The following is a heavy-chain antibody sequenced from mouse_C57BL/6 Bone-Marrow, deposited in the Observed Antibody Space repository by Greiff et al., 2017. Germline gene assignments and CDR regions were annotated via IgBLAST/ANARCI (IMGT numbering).Heavy chain of an antibody. D-gene: IGHD4-1*01. Sequence: EVKLVESGGGLVQPKGSLKLSCAASGFSFNTYAMNWVRQAPGKGLEWVARIRSKSNNYATYYADSVKDRFTISRDDSESMLYLQMNNLKTEDTAMYYCVSGNWGRFAYWGQGTLVTVSA. CDR1: GFSFNTYA. CDR3: VSGNWGRFAY. J-gene: IGHJ3*01. CDR2: IRSKSNNYAT. V-gene: IGHV10-1*01.